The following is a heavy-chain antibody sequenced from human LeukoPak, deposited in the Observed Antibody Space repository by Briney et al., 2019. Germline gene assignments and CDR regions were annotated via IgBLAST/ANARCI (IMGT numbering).Heavy chain of an antibody. CDR3: AKSNGYGLVDI. CDR1: GGSFSGYY. J-gene: IGHJ3*02. CDR2: INHSGST. D-gene: IGHD3-10*01. Sequence: SETLSLTCAVYGGSFSGYYWSWIRQPPGKGLEWIGEINHSGSTNYNPSLKSRVTISVDTSKNHFSLNLRSVTAADTAVYYCAKSNGYGLVDIWGQGTMVTVSS. V-gene: IGHV4-34*01.